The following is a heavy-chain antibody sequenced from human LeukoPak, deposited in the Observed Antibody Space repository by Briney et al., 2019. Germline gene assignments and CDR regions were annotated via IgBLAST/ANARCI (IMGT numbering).Heavy chain of an antibody. V-gene: IGHV5-51*01. Sequence: AAESLKISCKGSGYSFTSYWIGWVRQMPVKGLEWMGIIYPGDSDTRYSPSFQGQVTISADKSISTAYLQWSSLKASDTAIYYCARRDYNSGLRYFDYWGQGTLVTVSS. CDR1: GYSFTSYW. J-gene: IGHJ4*02. CDR3: ARRDYNSGLRYFDY. CDR2: IYPGDSDT. D-gene: IGHD1-1*01.